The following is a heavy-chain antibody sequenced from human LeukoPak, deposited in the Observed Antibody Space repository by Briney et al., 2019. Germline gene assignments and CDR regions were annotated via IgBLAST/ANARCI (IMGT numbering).Heavy chain of an antibody. CDR1: GFTFSSYG. CDR2: IRYDGSNK. V-gene: IGHV3-30*02. J-gene: IGHJ5*02. D-gene: IGHD4/OR15-4a*01. CDR3: AKDRTLGLIASWFDP. Sequence: GGSLRLSCAASGFTFSSYGMHWVRQAPGKGLEWVAFIRYDGSNKYYADSVKGRFTISRDNSKNTLYLQMNSLRAEDTAVYYCAKDRTLGLIASWFDPWGQGTLVTVSS.